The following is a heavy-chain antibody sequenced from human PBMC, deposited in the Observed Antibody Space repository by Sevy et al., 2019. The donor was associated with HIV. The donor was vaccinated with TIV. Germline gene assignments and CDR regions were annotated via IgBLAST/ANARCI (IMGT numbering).Heavy chain of an antibody. V-gene: IGHV4-39*02. CDR2: IYYTGCT. D-gene: IGHD3-3*01. CDR1: GGSITRSSCY. Sequence: SETLSLTCTVSGGSITRSSCYWAWLRQPPGKELEWIGSIYYTGCTYYKPSLMSRITISADRSKNPFSLKLTSVTAADTAVYYCARPWSLSYYYAMDVWGQGTVVTVSS. J-gene: IGHJ6*02. CDR3: ARPWSLSYYYAMDV.